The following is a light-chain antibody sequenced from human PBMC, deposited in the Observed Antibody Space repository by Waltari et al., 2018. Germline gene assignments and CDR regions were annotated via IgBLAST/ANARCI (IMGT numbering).Light chain of an antibody. CDR1: SGHSSYA. V-gene: IGLV4-69*01. CDR3: QTWGTGIRV. Sequence: QLVLTQSPSASASLGASVKLTCTLSSGHSSYAIAWHQQQPETGPRYLMKLNSDGSHSKGAGIPDRCSGSSSGAGRYLTISSLQSEDEADYYCQTWGTGIRVFGGGTKLTVL. J-gene: IGLJ2*01. CDR2: LNSDGSH.